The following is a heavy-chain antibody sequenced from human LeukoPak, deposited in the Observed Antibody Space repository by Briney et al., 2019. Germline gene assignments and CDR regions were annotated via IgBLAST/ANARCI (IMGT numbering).Heavy chain of an antibody. J-gene: IGHJ4*02. CDR3: ARRSSVGAFDY. V-gene: IGHV4-59*01. Sequence: SETLSLTCTVSDGSISTYYWSWLRQPPGKGLEWIGYIYYSGSTNYNPSLKGRVTISVDTSKNQFSLKLSSVTAADTAVYYCARRSSVGAFDYWGQGTLVTVSS. CDR2: IYYSGST. CDR1: DGSISTYY. D-gene: IGHD1-26*01.